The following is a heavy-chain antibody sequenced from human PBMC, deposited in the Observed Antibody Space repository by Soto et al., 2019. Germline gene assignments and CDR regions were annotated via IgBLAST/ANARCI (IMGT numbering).Heavy chain of an antibody. CDR1: GFIFISCA. V-gene: IGHV3-23*01. Sequence: GGSLRLSCAASGFIFISCAMTWVRQAPGKGLEWVSAITGSGGSSYYADSVKGRFTISRDNSKNTLSLQMNSLRAEDTSIYYCAKGTIPYPYVLVGWAQATIVIVSS. CDR3: AKGTIPYPYVLVG. J-gene: IGHJ6*02. D-gene: IGHD2-2*02. CDR2: ITGSGGSS.